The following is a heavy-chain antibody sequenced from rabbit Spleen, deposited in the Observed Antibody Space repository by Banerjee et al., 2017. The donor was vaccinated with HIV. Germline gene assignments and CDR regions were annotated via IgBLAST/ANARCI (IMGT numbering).Heavy chain of an antibody. D-gene: IGHD6-1*01. CDR3: ARGAHFSVGFGAFAIYLDL. CDR2: IDTSSGST. CDR1: GFSFSSSYY. V-gene: IGHV1S45*01. Sequence: QEQLVESGGGLVQPEGSLTLTCTASGFSFSSSYYMCWVRQAPGKGLQLIACIDTSSGSTDYASWVNGRFTISKTSSTTVDLKMTSLTAADTATYFCARGAHFSVGFGAFAIYLDLWGPGTLVTVS. J-gene: IGHJ4*01.